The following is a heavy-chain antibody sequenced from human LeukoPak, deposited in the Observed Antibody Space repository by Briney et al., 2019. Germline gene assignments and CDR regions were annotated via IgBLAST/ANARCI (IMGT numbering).Heavy chain of an antibody. D-gene: IGHD4-11*01. CDR2: IYHSGST. CDR3: ARVGNMYSIDY. J-gene: IGHJ4*02. CDR1: GYSISSGYY. V-gene: IGHV4-38-2*02. Sequence: SETLSLTCTVSGYSISSGYYWGWIRQPPGKGLEWIGSIYHSGSTYYNPSLKSRVTISVDTSKNQFSLKLSSVTAADTAVYYCARVGNMYSIDYWGQGTLVTVSS.